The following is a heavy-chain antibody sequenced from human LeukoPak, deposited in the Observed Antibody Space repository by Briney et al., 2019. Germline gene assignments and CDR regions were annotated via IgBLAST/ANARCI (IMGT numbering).Heavy chain of an antibody. J-gene: IGHJ4*02. CDR2: IYTSGST. CDR1: GGSISSGSYY. V-gene: IGHV4-61*02. D-gene: IGHD3-16*01. Sequence: SQTLSLTCTVSGGSISSGSYYWSWIRQPAGKGLEWIGRIYTSGSTNYNPSLKSRVTISVDTSKNQFSLKPSSVTAADTAVYYCARGAALGYWGQGTLVTVSS. CDR3: ARGAALGY.